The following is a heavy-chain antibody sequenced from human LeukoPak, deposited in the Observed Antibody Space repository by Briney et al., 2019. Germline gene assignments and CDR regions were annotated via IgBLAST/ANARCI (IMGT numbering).Heavy chain of an antibody. CDR1: GFTFSSHW. V-gene: IGHV3-7*01. D-gene: IGHD2/OR15-2a*01. J-gene: IGHJ4*02. Sequence: GGSLRLSCAASGFTFSSHWMSWVRQGPGKGLEWVANIKQDGSEKYYVDSVKGRFTISRDNAKNSLYLQMNSLRAEDTAVYFCARDGVATGIYFDHWGQGTLVTVSS. CDR3: ARDGVATGIYFDH. CDR2: IKQDGSEK.